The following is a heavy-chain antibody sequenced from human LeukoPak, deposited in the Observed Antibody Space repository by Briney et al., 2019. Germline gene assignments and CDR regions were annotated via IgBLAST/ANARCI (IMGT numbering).Heavy chain of an antibody. V-gene: IGHV3-30*02. Sequence: GGSLRLSCAAFGFAFSNPGMHWVRQAPGKGLEWVAFIRNDGRDRYYPESVKGRFTISRDNSKNTLYLQMDSLRGDDTAVYYCARDRGGGSCNFDYWGQGTVVTVSS. D-gene: IGHD2-15*01. CDR3: ARDRGGGSCNFDY. CDR2: IRNDGRDR. J-gene: IGHJ4*02. CDR1: GFAFSNPG.